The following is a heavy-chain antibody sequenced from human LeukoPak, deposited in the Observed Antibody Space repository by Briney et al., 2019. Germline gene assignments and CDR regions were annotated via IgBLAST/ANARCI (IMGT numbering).Heavy chain of an antibody. J-gene: IGHJ2*01. D-gene: IGHD3-10*01. CDR3: ARGGRGSGSDYWYFDL. CDR1: GGSISSGGYY. Sequence: SETLSLTCTVSGGSISSGGYYWSWIRQHPGKGLEWIGYISYSGSSYYNPSLKSRLTILEDTSKNQFSLELSSVTAADTAVYYCARGGRGSGSDYWYFDLWGRGTLVTVSS. CDR2: ISYSGSS. V-gene: IGHV4-31*03.